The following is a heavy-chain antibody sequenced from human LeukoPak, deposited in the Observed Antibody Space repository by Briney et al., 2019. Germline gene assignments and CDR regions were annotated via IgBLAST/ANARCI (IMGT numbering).Heavy chain of an antibody. Sequence: SETLSLTCTVSGGSISSYYWSWIRQPPGKGLEWIGYISYSGSTNYNPSLKSRVTISVDTSRNQFSLKLSSVTAADTAVYYCARVSIAAAGDYYYYGMDVWGQGTTVTVSS. CDR1: GGSISSYY. D-gene: IGHD6-13*01. CDR2: ISYSGST. CDR3: ARVSIAAAGDYYYYGMDV. J-gene: IGHJ6*02. V-gene: IGHV4-59*01.